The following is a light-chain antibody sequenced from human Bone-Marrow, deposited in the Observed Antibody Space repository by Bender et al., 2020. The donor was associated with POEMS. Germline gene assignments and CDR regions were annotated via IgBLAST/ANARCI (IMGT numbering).Light chain of an antibody. CDR2: DVN. J-gene: IGLJ3*02. CDR3: SSYTGATWV. CDR1: SSDVGGYNY. V-gene: IGLV2-14*03. Sequence: QSALTQPASVSGSPGQSITISCTGTSSDVGGYNYVSWYQQHPGKAPKLMIYDVNNRPSGISYRFSGSKSGNTASLTISGLQAEDEADYYCSSYTGATWVFGGGTKLTVL.